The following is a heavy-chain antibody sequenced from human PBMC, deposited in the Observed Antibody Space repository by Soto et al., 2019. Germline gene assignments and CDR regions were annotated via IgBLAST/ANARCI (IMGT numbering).Heavy chain of an antibody. J-gene: IGHJ4*02. CDR2: ISSRSSTI. CDR3: ASGTTGAFFVY. Sequence: QVQLVESGGGLVKPGGSLRLSCAASGFTFSDYYMSWIRQAPGKGLEWVSYISSRSSTIFYADSVKGRFTISRDNVKNSLYLQMKSLRAEDTAVYYCASGTTGAFFVYWGQGILVTVSS. D-gene: IGHD2-8*02. CDR1: GFTFSDYY. V-gene: IGHV3-11*01.